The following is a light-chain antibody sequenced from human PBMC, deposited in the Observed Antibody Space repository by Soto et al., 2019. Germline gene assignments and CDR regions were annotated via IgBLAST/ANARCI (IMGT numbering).Light chain of an antibody. CDR3: QQRSNWLT. CDR2: DAS. J-gene: IGKJ5*01. CDR1: QSVSSY. V-gene: IGKV3-11*01. Sequence: EIVLTQSPATLSLSPGERATLSCRASQSVSSYLAWYQQKPGQAPRLLIYDASNRATGIPARFSGSGSGTDFTLTISSLEPEEFAVYYCQQRSNWLTFGQGTRLEI.